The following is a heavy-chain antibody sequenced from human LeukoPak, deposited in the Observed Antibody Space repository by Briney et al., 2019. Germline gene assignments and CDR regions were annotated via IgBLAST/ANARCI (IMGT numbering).Heavy chain of an antibody. CDR2: INPNSGDT. CDR1: GYIFTGYY. J-gene: IGHJ4*02. CDR3: SIDFGY. Sequence: GASVKVSCRASGYIFTGYYMHWVRQAPRQGLEWMGWINPNSGDTNFAQKFQGRVTLTRETSISTAYMELRRLRSDDTAVFYCSIDFGYWGQGTLVTVSS. V-gene: IGHV1-2*02.